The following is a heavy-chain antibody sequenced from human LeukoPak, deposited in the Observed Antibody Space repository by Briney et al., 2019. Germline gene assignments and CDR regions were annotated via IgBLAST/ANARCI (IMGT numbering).Heavy chain of an antibody. CDR2: ISPSDGNT. Sequence: PGGSLRLSCAASGFTFSKYAMSWVRQAPGKGLEWVSAISPSDGNTFYADSVKGRFTISRDNSKNTLSLQMNSLRAEDTALYYCAKDSSVPYGITEWGQGTLVNVSS. D-gene: IGHD4-17*01. CDR3: AKDSSVPYGITE. CDR1: GFTFSKYA. J-gene: IGHJ4*02. V-gene: IGHV3-23*01.